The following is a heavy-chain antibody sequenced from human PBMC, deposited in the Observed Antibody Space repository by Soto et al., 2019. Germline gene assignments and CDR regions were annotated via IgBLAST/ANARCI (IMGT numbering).Heavy chain of an antibody. J-gene: IGHJ6*02. D-gene: IGHD3-22*01. CDR3: ARPLRDRKFYHGLAV. V-gene: IGHV1-69*01. CDR1: GGTFSKYA. CDR2: IIPMFGTP. Sequence: QVQLVQSGAELKKPGSSVKVSCKASGGTFSKYAISWVRQAPGQGLEWLGGIIPMFGTPNYAQKFQGRVTISADESTTTAYLELSSLRSADTAVYFCARPLRDRKFYHGLAVWGQGTTVTVSS.